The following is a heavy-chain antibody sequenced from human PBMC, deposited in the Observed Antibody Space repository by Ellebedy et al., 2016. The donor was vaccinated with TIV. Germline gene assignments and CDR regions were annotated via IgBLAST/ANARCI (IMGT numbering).Heavy chain of an antibody. Sequence: GESLKISCAASGFTFSTYGMHWVRQAPGKGLEWVAVVSYVGNSKYYADSVRGRFTISRDNSENTLYLHMNSLRTEDTAVYYCAKDARERARVSWEHDSWGQGTLVTVSS. V-gene: IGHV3-30*18. CDR2: VSYVGNSK. CDR3: AKDARERARVSWEHDS. D-gene: IGHD1/OR15-1a*01. J-gene: IGHJ4*02. CDR1: GFTFSTYG.